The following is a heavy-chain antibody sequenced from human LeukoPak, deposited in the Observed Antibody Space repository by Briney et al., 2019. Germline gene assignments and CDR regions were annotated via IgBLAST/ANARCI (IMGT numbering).Heavy chain of an antibody. Sequence: GGSLRLSCAASGFTFGDTWMNWVRQAPGQGPEWVANIKQDGSEKFYEASVTGRFTISRDNAKNSLYLQMNSLRAEDTALYYCATSYDMGWLIGYWGQGTLVTVSS. J-gene: IGHJ4*02. CDR1: GFTFGDTW. CDR2: IKQDGSEK. D-gene: IGHD3/OR15-3a*01. CDR3: ATSYDMGWLIGY. V-gene: IGHV3-7*03.